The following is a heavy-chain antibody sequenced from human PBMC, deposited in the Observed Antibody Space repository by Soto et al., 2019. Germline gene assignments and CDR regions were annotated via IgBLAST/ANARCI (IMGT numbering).Heavy chain of an antibody. CDR3: ARVGYCTNGVCLYYFDY. J-gene: IGHJ4*02. CDR1: GGSFSGYY. CDR2: INHSGST. Sequence: SETLSLTCAVYGGSFSGYYWSWIRQPPGKGLEWIGEINHSGSTNYNPSLKSRVTISVDTSKNQFSLKLSSVTAADTAVYYCARVGYCTNGVCLYYFDYWGQGTLVTVSS. D-gene: IGHD2-8*01. V-gene: IGHV4-34*01.